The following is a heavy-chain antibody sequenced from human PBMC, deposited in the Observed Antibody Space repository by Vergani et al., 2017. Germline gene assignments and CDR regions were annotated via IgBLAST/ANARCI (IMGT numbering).Heavy chain of an antibody. V-gene: IGHV1-18*01. D-gene: IGHD2-2*01. Sequence: VQLVESGAEVKKPGSSVKVSCKASGGTFSSYGISWVRQAPGQGLEWMGWISAYNGNTNYAQKLQGRVTMTTDTSTSTAYMELRSLRSDDTAVYYCARDFPRYCSSTSCYGNNWFDPWGQGTLVTVSS. CDR3: ARDFPRYCSSTSCYGNNWFDP. CDR2: ISAYNGNT. CDR1: GGTFSSYG. J-gene: IGHJ5*02.